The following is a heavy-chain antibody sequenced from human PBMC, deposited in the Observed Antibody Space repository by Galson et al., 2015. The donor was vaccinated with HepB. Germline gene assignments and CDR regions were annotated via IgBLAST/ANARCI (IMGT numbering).Heavy chain of an antibody. CDR1: GFTFSSYS. D-gene: IGHD2-2*01. CDR2: ISDGSSTI. Sequence: SLRLSCAASGFTFSSYSMNWVRQAPGKGLEWVSYISDGSSTIYYADSVTGRFTISRDNDKKSLYLQMNSLRDEDTAVYYCARDLSGYCSTTTCLWGPDYWGQGTLVTVSS. V-gene: IGHV3-48*02. CDR3: ARDLSGYCSTTTCLWGPDY. J-gene: IGHJ4*02.